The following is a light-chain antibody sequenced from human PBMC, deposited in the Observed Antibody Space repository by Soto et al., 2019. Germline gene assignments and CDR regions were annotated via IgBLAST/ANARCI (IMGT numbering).Light chain of an antibody. CDR3: QQYHNYSPWT. CDR1: QSINSW. J-gene: IGKJ1*01. V-gene: IGKV1-5*03. Sequence: DIQMTQSPSTLSAFVGDRVTITCRASQSINSWLAWYQQKPGKAPKVLIYKASSLESGVPSRFSGSGSGTEFTLLISSLQPDDFATYYCQQYHNYSPWTFGQGTTVE. CDR2: KAS.